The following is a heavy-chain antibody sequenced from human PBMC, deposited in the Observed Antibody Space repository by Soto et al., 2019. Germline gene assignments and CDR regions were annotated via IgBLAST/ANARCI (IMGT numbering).Heavy chain of an antibody. V-gene: IGHV3-53*01. CDR2: IYSGGYT. J-gene: IGHJ4*02. CDR1: GFTVSNNY. D-gene: IGHD3-10*01. Sequence: EVQLVESGGGLIQPGGSLRLSCAVSGFTVSNNYMSWVRQAPGKGLEGVSVIYSGGYTAYGDSVKGRFTISRDNSKNTLYQQMKSLRARGPAVFYGAAPGGGGGYWGQGTLVTVSS. CDR3: AAPGGGGGY.